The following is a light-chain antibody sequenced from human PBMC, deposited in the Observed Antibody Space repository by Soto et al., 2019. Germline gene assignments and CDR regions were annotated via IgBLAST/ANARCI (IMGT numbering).Light chain of an antibody. Sequence: EIVLTQSPGTLSLSPGERATLSCRASQSVSSSYLAWYQQKPGQAPRLLIYGASSRATGIPDRFSGSGSGTDFPLTISRLEPEYFAVYYCQQYGSSPPYTFGQGTKLEIK. CDR2: GAS. V-gene: IGKV3-20*01. J-gene: IGKJ2*01. CDR3: QQYGSSPPYT. CDR1: QSVSSSY.